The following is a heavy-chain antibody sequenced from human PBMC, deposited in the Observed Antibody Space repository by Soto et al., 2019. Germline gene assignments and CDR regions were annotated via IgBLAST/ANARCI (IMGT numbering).Heavy chain of an antibody. Sequence: QVQLQQWGAGLLKPSETLSLTCAVYGGSFSGYYWSWIRQPPGKGLEWIGEINHSGSTNYNPSLTSRVTISVETSKNQFSLKLSSVTAADTAVYYCARETRRPEEYDAFDIWGQGTMVTVSS. CDR2: INHSGST. J-gene: IGHJ3*02. CDR3: ARETRRPEEYDAFDI. D-gene: IGHD4-17*01. V-gene: IGHV4-34*01. CDR1: GGSFSGYY.